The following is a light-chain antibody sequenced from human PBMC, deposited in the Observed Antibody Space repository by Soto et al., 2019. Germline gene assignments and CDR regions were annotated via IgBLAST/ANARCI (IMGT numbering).Light chain of an antibody. CDR3: CSYAGISDKYV. CDR1: SSDVGTYNY. V-gene: IGLV2-11*01. J-gene: IGLJ1*01. Sequence: QSALTQPRSVSGSPGQSVTISCTGTSSDVGTYNYVSWYQQHPGKAPKLMIYDVTKRPSGVPDRFSGSKSGNTASLTISGLQAEDEADYYCCSYAGISDKYVFGPGTKLTVL. CDR2: DVT.